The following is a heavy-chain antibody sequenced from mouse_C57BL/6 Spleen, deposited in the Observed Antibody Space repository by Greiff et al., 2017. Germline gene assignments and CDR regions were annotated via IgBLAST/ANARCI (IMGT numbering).Heavy chain of an antibody. V-gene: IGHV5-6*02. CDR1: GFTFSSYG. D-gene: IGHD2-2*01. J-gene: IGHJ3*01. Sequence: EVKVVESGGDLVKPGGSLKLSCAASGFTFSSYGMSWVRQTPDKRLEWVATISSGGSYTYYPDSVKGRFTISRDNAKNTLYLQMSSLKSEDTAMYYCARGGYDVLAWFAYWGQGTLVTVSA. CDR2: ISSGGSYT. CDR3: ARGGYDVLAWFAY.